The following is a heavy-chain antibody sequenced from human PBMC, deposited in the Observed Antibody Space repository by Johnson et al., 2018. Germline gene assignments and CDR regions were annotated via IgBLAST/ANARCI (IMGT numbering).Heavy chain of an antibody. CDR1: GFNLSNYW. CDR3: ARKSYFDSSGYLEGYDAFDM. CDR2: INSGVGST. D-gene: IGHD3-22*01. Sequence: VQLQESGGGLVQPGGSLRLSCADSGFNLSNYWIHWVRQAPGKGLEGVSSINSGVGSTSYAEAVKSRFNKSRDTATNIVFLQMKSLRDEDTGVFYCARKSYFDSSGYLEGYDAFDMWGQGTAVTVSS. J-gene: IGHJ3*02. V-gene: IGHV3-74*01.